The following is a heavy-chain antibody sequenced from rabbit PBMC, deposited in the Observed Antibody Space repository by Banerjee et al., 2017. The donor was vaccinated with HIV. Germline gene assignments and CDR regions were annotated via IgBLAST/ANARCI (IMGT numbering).Heavy chain of an antibody. J-gene: IGHJ4*01. V-gene: IGHV1S40*01. D-gene: IGHD1-1*01. CDR1: AVSFISSYW. CDR3: ARDLTGVIGWNFNL. CDR2: IYTGSGSA. Sequence: QALEEAGGDLVQPGASLTLTCTASAVSFISSYWICWVRQAPGKGLEWIACIYTGSGSALYVSWAKGRFTISKTSWTTVTLQMTSLTAADTATYFCARDLTGVIGWNFNLWGPGTLVTVS.